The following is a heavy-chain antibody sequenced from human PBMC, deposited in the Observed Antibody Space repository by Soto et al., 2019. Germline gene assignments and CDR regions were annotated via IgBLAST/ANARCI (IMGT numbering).Heavy chain of an antibody. CDR2: INPATGAA. V-gene: IGHV1-2*02. D-gene: IGHD3-3*01. CDR3: ARGGGVGVAGSAAFDM. Sequence: QLHLVQSGAVVKKPGASVTVSCSASGYPVTAYYMHWVRQAPGRGLEWMGGINPATGAAKYTQTFQGRVTKTRDTSTSKVFMGLSGLTSGDTAVFYCARGGGVGVAGSAAFDMWGQGTLVTVSS. J-gene: IGHJ3*02. CDR1: GYPVTAYY.